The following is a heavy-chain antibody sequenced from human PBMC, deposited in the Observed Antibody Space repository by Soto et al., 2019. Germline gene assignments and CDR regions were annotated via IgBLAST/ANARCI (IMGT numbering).Heavy chain of an antibody. J-gene: IGHJ6*02. V-gene: IGHV3-7*01. Sequence: ESGGGLVQPGGSLRLSCVDSGFTFSSYWMSWVRQAPVKGLEWVGNIKQDGSEENYVDSVKGRFTISRDNAKNSMYLQMNSLRAEDTAVYYCARIAASGRGWDVWGQGTKVVVSS. CDR2: IKQDGSEE. CDR1: GFTFSSYW. D-gene: IGHD6-13*01. CDR3: ARIAASGRGWDV.